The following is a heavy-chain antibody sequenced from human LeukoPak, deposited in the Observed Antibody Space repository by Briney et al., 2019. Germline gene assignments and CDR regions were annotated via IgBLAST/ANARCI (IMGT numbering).Heavy chain of an antibody. Sequence: ASVKVSCKASGYTFTGYYMHWVRQAPGQGLEWMGWINPNSGGTNYAQKFQGRVTMTRDTSISTAYMELSRLRSDDTAVYYCARERAGYYYDSSGFNWFDPWGQGSLVTVSS. V-gene: IGHV1-2*02. J-gene: IGHJ5*02. CDR2: INPNSGGT. D-gene: IGHD3-22*01. CDR3: ARERAGYYYDSSGFNWFDP. CDR1: GYTFTGYY.